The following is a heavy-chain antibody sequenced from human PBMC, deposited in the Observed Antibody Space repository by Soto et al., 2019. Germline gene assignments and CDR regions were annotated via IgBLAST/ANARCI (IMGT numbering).Heavy chain of an antibody. CDR2: IIPILGIA. Sequence: ASVKVSCKASGGTFXSYTISWARQAPGKGLEWMGRIIPILGIANYAQKFQGRVTITADKSTSTAYMELSSLRSEDTAVYYCARAYYYDSSGYYYQDWGQGTLVTVSS. D-gene: IGHD3-22*01. J-gene: IGHJ1*01. CDR1: GGTFXSYT. V-gene: IGHV1-69*02. CDR3: ARAYYYDSSGYYYQD.